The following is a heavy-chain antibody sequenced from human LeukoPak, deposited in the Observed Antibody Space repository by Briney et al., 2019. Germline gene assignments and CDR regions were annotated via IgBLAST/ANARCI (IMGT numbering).Heavy chain of an antibody. J-gene: IGHJ4*02. CDR1: GFTFSSYA. CDR2: ISGSGGST. D-gene: IGHD3-3*01. CDR3: AKKRYYDFWSGYQIDY. V-gene: IGHV3-23*01. Sequence: GGSLRLSCAASGFTFSSYAMGWVRQAPGKGLEWVSSISGSGGSTYYADSVKGRFTISRDNSKNTLYLQMNSLRAEDTAVYYCAKKRYYDFWSGYQIDYWGQGTLVTVSS.